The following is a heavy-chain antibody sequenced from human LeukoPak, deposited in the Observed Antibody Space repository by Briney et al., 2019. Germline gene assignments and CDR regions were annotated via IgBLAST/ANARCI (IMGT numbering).Heavy chain of an antibody. V-gene: IGHV4-61*02. D-gene: IGHD3-22*01. CDR2: IYTSGST. J-gene: IGHJ4*02. Sequence: NPSETLSLTCTVSGNSISSGDYYWSWIRQPAGKGLEWIGRIYTSGSTNYNPSLKSRVTISGYTSKNQFSLRLSSVPAADTAVYYCARASYSYDISGWVPFDYWGQGALVTVSS. CDR3: ARASYSYDISGWVPFDY. CDR1: GNSISSGDYY.